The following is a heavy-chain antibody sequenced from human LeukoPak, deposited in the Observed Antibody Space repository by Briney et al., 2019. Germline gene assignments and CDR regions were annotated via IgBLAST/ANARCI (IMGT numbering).Heavy chain of an antibody. V-gene: IGHV5-51*01. J-gene: IGHJ4*02. Sequence: GESLKVSCKGSGYSFATYWIGWMRQTPGKGLEWMGIIYPGDSDTRYSPSFQGQVTISADKSINTAYLQWSGLKTSDTAMYYCARHQIVGATRSPFDYWGQGTLVTVSS. D-gene: IGHD1-26*01. CDR1: GYSFATYW. CDR3: ARHQIVGATRSPFDY. CDR2: IYPGDSDT.